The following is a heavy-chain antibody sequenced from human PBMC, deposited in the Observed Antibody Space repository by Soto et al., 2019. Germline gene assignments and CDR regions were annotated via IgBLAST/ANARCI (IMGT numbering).Heavy chain of an antibody. D-gene: IGHD6-13*01. CDR3: ARSGNIAAAGTVYYYYGMDV. J-gene: IGHJ6*02. V-gene: IGHV3-21*06. Sequence: GGSLRLSCAASGFTFTRYSMNWVRQAPGKGLEWVSSISSTTHYIYYADSMRGRFTISRDNAKNAVYLEMNSLRAEDTAVYYCARSGNIAAAGTVYYYYGMDVWGQGTTVTVSS. CDR2: ISSTTHYI. CDR1: GFTFTRYS.